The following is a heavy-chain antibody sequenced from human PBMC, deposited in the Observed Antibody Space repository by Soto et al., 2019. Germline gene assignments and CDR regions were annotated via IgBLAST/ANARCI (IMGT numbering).Heavy chain of an antibody. D-gene: IGHD5-18*01. Sequence: SETLSLPCTVSGGSISSSSYYWGWIRQPPGKGLEWIGSIYYSGSTYYNPSLESRVTISVDTSKNQFSLKLSSVTAADTAVYYCARCGYSYGYYYYFDYWGQGTLVTVSS. V-gene: IGHV4-39*01. CDR2: IYYSGST. J-gene: IGHJ4*02. CDR1: GGSISSSSYY. CDR3: ARCGYSYGYYYYFDY.